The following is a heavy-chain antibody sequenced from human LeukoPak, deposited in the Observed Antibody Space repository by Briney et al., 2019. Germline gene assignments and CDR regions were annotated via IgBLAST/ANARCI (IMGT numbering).Heavy chain of an antibody. CDR1: GFTFEDYA. CDR3: AKALSSSFTGSSWEY. Sequence: SLRLSCATSGFTFEDYAMHWIRQAPGKGLEWISGINWNGGKIGYADSVKGRYTISRDSAKSSLYLQMNTLRAEDMAFYYCAKALSSSFTGSSWEYWGQGTLVTVSS. CDR2: INWNGGKI. D-gene: IGHD6-6*01. V-gene: IGHV3-9*03. J-gene: IGHJ4*02.